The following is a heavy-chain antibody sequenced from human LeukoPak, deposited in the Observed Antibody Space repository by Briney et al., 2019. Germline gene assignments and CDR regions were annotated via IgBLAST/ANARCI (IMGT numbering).Heavy chain of an antibody. Sequence: ASVKVSCKASGYTFTSYGISWVRQAPGQGLEWMGWISAYNGNTNYAQKLQGRVTMTTDTSTSTAYMELRSLRSDDTAVYYCARSLTGSGWPFYFGYWGQGTLVTVSS. V-gene: IGHV1-18*04. J-gene: IGHJ4*02. CDR2: ISAYNGNT. D-gene: IGHD6-19*01. CDR1: GYTFTSYG. CDR3: ARSLTGSGWPFYFGY.